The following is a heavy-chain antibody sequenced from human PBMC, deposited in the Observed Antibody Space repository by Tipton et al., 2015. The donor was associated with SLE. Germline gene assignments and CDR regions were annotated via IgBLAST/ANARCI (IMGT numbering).Heavy chain of an antibody. CDR3: VRGAPGYGGNKDAFDI. CDR1: GFIFSTYS. J-gene: IGHJ3*02. CDR2: ISSSSSYI. Sequence: SLRLSCAASGFIFSTYSMNWVRQAPGKGLEWVSSISSSSSYIYSADSVKGRITISRDNARNSLYLQMNSLRAEDTAVYYCVRGAPGYGGNKDAFDIWGQGTMVTVSP. V-gene: IGHV3-21*01. D-gene: IGHD4-23*01.